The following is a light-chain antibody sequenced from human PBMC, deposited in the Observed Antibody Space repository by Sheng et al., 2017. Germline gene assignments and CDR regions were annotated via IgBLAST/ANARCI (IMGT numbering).Light chain of an antibody. CDR2: KAS. J-gene: IGKJ5*01. CDR3: QQYNSYSPIT. V-gene: IGKV1-5*03. Sequence: DIQMTQSPSTLSASVGDIVTITCRASQSVSPWLAWYQQKPGKAPKLLIYKASTLETGVPSRFSGSGSGTEFTLTISSLQPDDFATYYCQQYNSYSPITFG. CDR1: QSVSPW.